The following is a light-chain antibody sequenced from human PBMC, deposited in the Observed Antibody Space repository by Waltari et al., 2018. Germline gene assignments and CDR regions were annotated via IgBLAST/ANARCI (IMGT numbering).Light chain of an antibody. CDR3: SSYTGSTNNLYV. V-gene: IGLV2-8*01. Sequence: QSALTQPPSASGSPGQSVAISCTGTSSDVGAYNYVSWYQQHPGKAPKLIIYVVTKRPSGVPDRFSGSKSGNTASLTVSGLQADDEADYHCSSYTGSTNNLYVFGTGTKVTVL. CDR2: VVT. J-gene: IGLJ1*01. CDR1: SSDVGAYNY.